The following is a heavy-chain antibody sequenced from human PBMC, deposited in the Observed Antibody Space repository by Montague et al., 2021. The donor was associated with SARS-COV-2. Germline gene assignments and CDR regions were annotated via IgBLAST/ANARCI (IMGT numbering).Heavy chain of an antibody. J-gene: IGHJ4*02. Sequence: SETLSLTCAVYGGSLSGYYWSWICQFPGKGLEWIGEIVHTGTTKYNPSLESRVTMSIDTSKKQFSLNLTSMTAADTAVYYCARTFDVFKHDNWGQGTLVAVSS. CDR1: GGSLSGYY. D-gene: IGHD3-10*02. CDR3: ARTFDVFKHDN. CDR2: IVHTGTT. V-gene: IGHV4-34*12.